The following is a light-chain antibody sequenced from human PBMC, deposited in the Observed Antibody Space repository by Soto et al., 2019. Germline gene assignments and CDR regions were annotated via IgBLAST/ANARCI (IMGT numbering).Light chain of an antibody. V-gene: IGKV1-39*01. CDR2: AAS. Sequence: DIQMTQSPSSLSASVGDRVTITCRASQSISTYVNWYQQKPGKAPKLLIYAASSLQSGVPSRFSGSGSGTDFTLTISSLQPEDFATYYCQQSYSTITFGGGTKVDIK. J-gene: IGKJ4*01. CDR3: QQSYSTIT. CDR1: QSISTY.